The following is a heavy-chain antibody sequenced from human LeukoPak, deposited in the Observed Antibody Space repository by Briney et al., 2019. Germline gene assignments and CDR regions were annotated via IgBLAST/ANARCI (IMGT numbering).Heavy chain of an antibody. J-gene: IGHJ4*02. CDR3: AQWHTVDY. Sequence: GGSLRLSCAASGFTFSSAPMSWVRQAPGKGLEWVSVIGGSGGNTNYADSVRGRFTISRDNSKNTRYLQMNSLRAEDTAVYYCAQWHTVDYWGQGTLVTVSS. D-gene: IGHD2-8*01. CDR2: IGGSGGNT. V-gene: IGHV3-23*01. CDR1: GFTFSSAP.